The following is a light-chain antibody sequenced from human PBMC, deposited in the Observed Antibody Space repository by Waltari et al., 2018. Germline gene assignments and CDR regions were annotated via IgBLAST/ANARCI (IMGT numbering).Light chain of an antibody. V-gene: IGKV3-15*01. Sequence: EVVMTQSPANLPLSPGERATLSCRASQSVSSSLAWYQQKPGQAPRLLIYGASSRATGIPDRFSGSGSGTDFTLTISSLEPEDVAVYYCLQRSNWPLTFGGGTKVEIK. CDR2: GAS. CDR3: LQRSNWPLT. CDR1: QSVSSS. J-gene: IGKJ4*01.